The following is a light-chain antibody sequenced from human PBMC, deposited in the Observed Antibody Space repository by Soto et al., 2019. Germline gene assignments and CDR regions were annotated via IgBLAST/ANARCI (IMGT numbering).Light chain of an antibody. V-gene: IGLV2-14*01. CDR2: ASS. J-gene: IGLJ1*01. CDR3: SSYTSGSTLYV. CDR1: SSDVGGYNY. Sequence: QSVLTQPASVSGSPGQSITISCTGTSSDVGGYNYVSWYQHHPGKAPRLMIYASSNRPSGVSHRFSGSRSGNTASLTISGLQAEDEADYYCSSYTSGSTLYVFGTGTKGTVL.